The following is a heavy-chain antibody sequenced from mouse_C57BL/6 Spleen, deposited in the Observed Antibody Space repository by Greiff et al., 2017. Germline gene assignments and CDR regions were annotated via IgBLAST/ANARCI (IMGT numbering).Heavy chain of an antibody. Sequence: DVQLQESGPELVKPGASVKMSCKASGYTFTDYNMHWVKQSHGKSLEWIGYINPNNGGTSYNQKFKGKATLTVNKSSSTAYMELRSLTSEDSAVYYCAAITTVHYYAMDYWGQGTSVTVSS. J-gene: IGHJ4*01. V-gene: IGHV1-22*01. D-gene: IGHD1-1*01. CDR1: GYTFTDYN. CDR2: INPNNGGT. CDR3: AAITTVHYYAMDY.